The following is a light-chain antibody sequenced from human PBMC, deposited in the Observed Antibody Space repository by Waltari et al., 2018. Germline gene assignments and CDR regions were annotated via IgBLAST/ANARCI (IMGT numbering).Light chain of an antibody. V-gene: IGKV3-11*01. CDR3: HQRTNWPLT. Sequence: EIVLTQSPATLSLSPGERATRSCRASQSVSDYLAWYQQKPGQPPRLLIYDASNRATGIPARFSGSGSGTDFTLTISSLEPEDFAVYYCHQRTNWPLTFGGGTKVEIK. J-gene: IGKJ4*01. CDR2: DAS. CDR1: QSVSDY.